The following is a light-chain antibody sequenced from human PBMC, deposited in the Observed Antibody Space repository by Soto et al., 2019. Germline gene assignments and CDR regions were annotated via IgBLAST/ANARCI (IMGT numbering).Light chain of an antibody. V-gene: IGKV1-5*01. Sequence: DIQMTQSPSTLSASLGDRVTITCRASQGISRRLAWYQQKPGKAPKVLIYDASNLESGVTSRFSGSGSGTEFPPTISSLQPDDFATVYCQHYNSYSMYTFGQGTKLDI. CDR3: QHYNSYSMYT. CDR1: QGISRR. CDR2: DAS. J-gene: IGKJ2*01.